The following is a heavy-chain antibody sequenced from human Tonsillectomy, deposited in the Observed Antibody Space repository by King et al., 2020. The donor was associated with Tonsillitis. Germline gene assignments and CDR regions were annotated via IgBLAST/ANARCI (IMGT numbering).Heavy chain of an antibody. V-gene: IGHV3-23*04. CDR2: ICCGGGCT. J-gene: IGHJ4*02. D-gene: IGHD4-17*01. CDR1: GFTFCSYA. CDR3: AKVHGDPY. Sequence: VQLVESGGALVQPGGSLGLACSASGFTFCSYARTWVRQAPGKGREWVSIICCGGGCTYYADSVKGRFTISRDNSMNTLYLQRNSLRAEDAAIYYCAKVHGDPYWGQGTLVTVSS.